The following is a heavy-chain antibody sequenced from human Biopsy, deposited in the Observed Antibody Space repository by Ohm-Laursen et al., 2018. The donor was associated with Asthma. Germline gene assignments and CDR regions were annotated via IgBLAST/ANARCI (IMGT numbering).Heavy chain of an antibody. J-gene: IGHJ4*02. CDR1: GYSLTDLS. CDR2: HDHEEGGT. CDR3: ASDFPKDYVRYNFQF. V-gene: IGHV1-24*01. Sequence: GASAKVSCKISGYSLTDLSMHWVRQAPGQGLAWMGGHDHEEGGTVNARRFQGRVTMTEDTSTDTAYMELSSLSSDDTAVYYCASDFPKDYVRYNFQFWGQGTLVTVSS. D-gene: IGHD4-17*01.